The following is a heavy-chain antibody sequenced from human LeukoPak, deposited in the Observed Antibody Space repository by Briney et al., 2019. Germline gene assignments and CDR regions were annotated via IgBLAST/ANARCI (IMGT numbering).Heavy chain of an antibody. CDR3: AKDVVMMVYAFGS. J-gene: IGHJ4*02. Sequence: GGSLRLSCTASGFTFNNYGMHWVRQAPGKGPAWVAVISYNGGNKYYADSVKGRFTISRDNSKNMLYLQMNSLRPEDTSTYYCAKDVVMMVYAFGSWGQGTLVTVSS. CDR2: ISYNGGNK. V-gene: IGHV3-30*18. CDR1: GFTFNNYG. D-gene: IGHD2-8*01.